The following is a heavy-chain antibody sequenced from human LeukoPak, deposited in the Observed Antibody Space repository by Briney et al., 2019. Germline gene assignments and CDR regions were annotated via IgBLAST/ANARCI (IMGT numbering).Heavy chain of an antibody. J-gene: IGHJ4*02. D-gene: IGHD2-15*01. Sequence: SETLSLTCAVYGGSFSGYYWSWIRQPPGKGLEWIGEINHSGSTNYNPSLKSRVTISVDTSKNQFSLKLSSVTAADTAVYYCARHCSGGSCYSPFDYWGQGTLVTVSS. CDR1: GGSFSGYY. CDR3: ARHCSGGSCYSPFDY. V-gene: IGHV4-34*01. CDR2: INHSGST.